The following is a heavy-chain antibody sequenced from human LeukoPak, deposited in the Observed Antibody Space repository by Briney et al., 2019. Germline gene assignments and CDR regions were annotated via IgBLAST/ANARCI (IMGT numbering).Heavy chain of an antibody. Sequence: ASVTVSCTASGGTFSSYAISWVRQAPGQGLEWMGRIIPILGIANYAQKFQGRVTITADKSTSTAYRELSSLRSEDTAVYDGAMASRFDYWGQGTLVTVSS. J-gene: IGHJ4*02. CDR3: AMASRFDY. CDR2: IIPILGIA. V-gene: IGHV1-69*10. D-gene: IGHD5-12*01. CDR1: GGTFSSYA.